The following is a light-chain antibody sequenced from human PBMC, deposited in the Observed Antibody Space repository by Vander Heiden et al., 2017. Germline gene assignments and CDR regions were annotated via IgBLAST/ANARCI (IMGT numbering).Light chain of an antibody. CDR1: QSVSSN. CDR2: GAS. CDR3: QQHKNWPLYT. V-gene: IGKV3-15*01. Sequence: EIVMTQSPATLSVSPGERATLSCRASQSVSSNLAWYQQKPGQAPRLLIYGASTRATGIPARFSGSGYGTEFTLTISSRQSEDFAVYYCQQHKNWPLYTFGQGTKLEIK. J-gene: IGKJ2*01.